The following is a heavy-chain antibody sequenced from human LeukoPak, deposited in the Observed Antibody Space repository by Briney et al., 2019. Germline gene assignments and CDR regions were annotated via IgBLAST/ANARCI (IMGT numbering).Heavy chain of an antibody. CDR2: MNPNSGNT. J-gene: IGHJ6*03. V-gene: IGHV1-8*01. CDR1: GYTFTSYD. D-gene: IGHD4-17*01. CDR3: ARGGERYYYYYMDV. Sequence: VASVKVSCKATGYTFTSYDINWVRQGTGQGLEWMGWMNPNSGNTGYAQKFQGRVTMTRKTSISTAYMELSSLRSEDTAVYYCARGGERYYYYYMDVWGKGTTVTISS.